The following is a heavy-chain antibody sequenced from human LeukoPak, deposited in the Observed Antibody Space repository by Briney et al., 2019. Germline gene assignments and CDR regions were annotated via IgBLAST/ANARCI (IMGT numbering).Heavy chain of an antibody. D-gene: IGHD3-9*01. CDR3: ASLEGGILTGYLDYYYYYMDV. CDR2: ISYDGSNK. CDR1: GFIFSTYG. J-gene: IGHJ6*03. V-gene: IGHV3-30*19. Sequence: GGSLRLSCAASGFIFSTYGMHWVRQAPGKGLEWVAVISYDGSNKYYADSVKGRFTISRDNSKNTLYLQMNSLRAEDTAVYYCASLEGGILTGYLDYYYYYMDVWGRGTTVTVSS.